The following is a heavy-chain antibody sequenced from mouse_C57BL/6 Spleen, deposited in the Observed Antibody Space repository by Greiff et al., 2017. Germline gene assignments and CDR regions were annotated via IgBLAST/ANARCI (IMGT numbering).Heavy chain of an antibody. J-gene: IGHJ2*01. CDR1: GYTFTSYW. D-gene: IGHD2-5*01. CDR3: ARFSKGYFDY. Sequence: QVQLQQPGAELVRPGSSVKLSCKASGYTFTSYWMDWVKQRPGHGLEWIGNIYPSDSETHYNQKFKDKATLTVDKSSSTAYMQLSSLTSEDSAVYYCARFSKGYFDYWGQGTTLTVSS. V-gene: IGHV1-61*01. CDR2: IYPSDSET.